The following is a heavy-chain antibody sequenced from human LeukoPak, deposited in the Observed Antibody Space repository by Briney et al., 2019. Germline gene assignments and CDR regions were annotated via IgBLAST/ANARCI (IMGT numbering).Heavy chain of an antibody. V-gene: IGHV3-30*18. J-gene: IGHJ4*02. CDR2: ISYDGSNK. Sequence: GGSLRLSCAASGFTFSSCGMHWVRQAPGKGLEWVAVISYDGSNKYYADSVKGRFTISRDNSKNTLYLQMNSLRAEDTAVYYCAKLPTVTKNYFDYWGQGTLVTVSS. CDR3: AKLPTVTKNYFDY. D-gene: IGHD4-17*01. CDR1: GFTFSSCG.